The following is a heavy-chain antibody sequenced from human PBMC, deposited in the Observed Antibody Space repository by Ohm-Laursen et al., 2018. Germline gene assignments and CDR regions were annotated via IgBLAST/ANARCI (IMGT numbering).Heavy chain of an antibody. J-gene: IGHJ5*02. CDR2: IYNSGST. Sequence: SETLSLTCAVSGYSISSGYYWGWIRQPPGKGLEWIGYIYNSGSTAYNPSLKSRVTISIDTSKNQLALKLSSVTAADTAVYYCARTSNWFDPWGQGTLVTVSS. CDR1: GYSISSGYY. CDR3: ARTSNWFDP. V-gene: IGHV4-38-2*01.